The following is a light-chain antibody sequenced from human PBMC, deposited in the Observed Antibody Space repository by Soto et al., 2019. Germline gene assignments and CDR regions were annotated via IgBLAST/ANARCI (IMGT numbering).Light chain of an antibody. CDR3: QSYDTSLSAVV. J-gene: IGLJ3*02. CDR2: GNN. V-gene: IGLV1-40*01. Sequence: QSVLTQPPSVSGAPGQRVTISCTGSSSNIGAGYDVHWYQQLPGTAPKLLIYGNNNRPSGVPDRFSGSKSGTSASLAITGLQXXXXXDYYCQSYDTSLSAVVFGGGTKVTVL. CDR1: SSNIGAGYD.